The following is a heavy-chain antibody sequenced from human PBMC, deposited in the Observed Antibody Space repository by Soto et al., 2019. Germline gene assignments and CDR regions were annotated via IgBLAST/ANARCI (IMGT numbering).Heavy chain of an antibody. CDR3: AGSSSLDY. CDR1: VFTFSSFS. Sequence: EVQLVESGGGLVKPGGSLRLSCAASVFTFSSFSMNWVRQAPGKGLEWVSSVSSGGSYIYYADSVKGRFTISRDNAKNSLYLQMNSLRVEDTAVYYCAGSSSLDYWGQGTLVTVSS. V-gene: IGHV3-21*01. D-gene: IGHD2-2*01. CDR2: VSSGGSYI. J-gene: IGHJ4*02.